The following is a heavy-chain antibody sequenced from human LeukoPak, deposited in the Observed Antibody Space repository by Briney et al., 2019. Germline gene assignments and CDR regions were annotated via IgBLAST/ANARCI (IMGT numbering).Heavy chain of an antibody. CDR2: IYPGDSDT. D-gene: IGHD3-22*01. CDR3: ARLDYYDSSGGSAHFDY. J-gene: IGHJ4*02. Sequence: GESLKISCKGSGYSFTSYWIGWVRQMPGKGLEWMGIIYPGDSDTRYSPSFQGQVTTSADKSISTAYLQWSSLKASDTAMYYCARLDYYDSSGGSAHFDYWGQGTLVTVSS. CDR1: GYSFTSYW. V-gene: IGHV5-51*01.